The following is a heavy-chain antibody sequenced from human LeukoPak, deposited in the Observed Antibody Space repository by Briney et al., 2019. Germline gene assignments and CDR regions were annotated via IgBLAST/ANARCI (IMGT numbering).Heavy chain of an antibody. Sequence: GGSLRLSCAASGFTFCSYAMNCVRQAPGKGLEWVSAISDRRGGTYNAASVKGRVAISRDNSKNTLYLQMNSLRAEDTGVYFCAKDPNSVATPGPFDYWGQGTLVTVSS. CDR2: ISDRRGGT. V-gene: IGHV3-23*01. CDR3: AKDPNSVATPGPFDY. CDR1: GFTFCSYA. J-gene: IGHJ4*02. D-gene: IGHD5-12*01.